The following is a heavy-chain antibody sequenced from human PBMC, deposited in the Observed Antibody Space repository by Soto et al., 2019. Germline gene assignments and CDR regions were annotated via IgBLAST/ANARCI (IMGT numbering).Heavy chain of an antibody. CDR1: GFSLSTTGVG. V-gene: IGHV2-5*02. CDR2: IYWDDDK. Sequence: QITLKESGPTLVKPTQTLTLTCSFSGFSLSTTGVGVGWIRQPPGKALEWLALIYWDDDKRYNPSLNSRLTITKDTSKNHVVLAMPNMDPVDTATYYCVQSRCGGDCLQSYSSHSYYGLDVWGQGTTVTVSS. J-gene: IGHJ6*02. CDR3: VQSRCGGDCLQSYSSHSYYGLDV. D-gene: IGHD2-21*02.